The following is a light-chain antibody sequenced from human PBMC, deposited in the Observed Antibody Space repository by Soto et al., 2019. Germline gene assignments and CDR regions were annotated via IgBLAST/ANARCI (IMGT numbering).Light chain of an antibody. Sequence: QSALTQPASVSVSPGQSITISCTGTSSDVGSYNLVSWYQQHPGKAPKVMIYDVTNRPSGVSDRFSGSKSGNTASLTISGLQAEDEADYYCSSYTSSSTPYVFGTGTKVTVL. J-gene: IGLJ1*01. CDR1: SSDVGSYNL. CDR3: SSYTSSSTPYV. CDR2: DVT. V-gene: IGLV2-14*02.